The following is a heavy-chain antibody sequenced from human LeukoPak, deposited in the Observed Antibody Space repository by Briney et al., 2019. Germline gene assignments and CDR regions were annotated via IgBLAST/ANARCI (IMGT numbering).Heavy chain of an antibody. Sequence: ASVKVSCKASGGTFSSYAISWVRQAPGQGLEWMGIINPSGGSTSYAQKFQGRVTMTRDTSTSTVYMELSSLRSEDTAVYYCARVRFHYDSSGYNFDYWGQGTLVTVSS. D-gene: IGHD3-22*01. CDR3: ARVRFHYDSSGYNFDY. CDR2: INPSGGST. J-gene: IGHJ4*02. CDR1: GGTFSSYA. V-gene: IGHV1-46*01.